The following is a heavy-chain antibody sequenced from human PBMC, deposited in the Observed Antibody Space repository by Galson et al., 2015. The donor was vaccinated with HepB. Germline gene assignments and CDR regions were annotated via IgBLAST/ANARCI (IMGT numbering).Heavy chain of an antibody. Sequence: SLRLSCAASGFTFSSYWMSWVRQAPGKGLEWVANIKQDGSEKYYVDSVKGRFTISRDNAKNSLYLQMNSLRAEDTAVYYCARDLLVRFYYYMDVWGKGTTVTVSS. V-gene: IGHV3-7*03. CDR1: GFTFSSYW. J-gene: IGHJ6*03. CDR3: ARDLLVRFYYYMDV. D-gene: IGHD6-13*01. CDR2: IKQDGSEK.